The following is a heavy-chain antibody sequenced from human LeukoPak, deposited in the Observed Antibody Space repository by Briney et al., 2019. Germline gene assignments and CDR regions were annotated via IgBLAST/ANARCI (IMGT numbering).Heavy chain of an antibody. V-gene: IGHV4-59*01. J-gene: IGHJ6*02. CDR1: GGSITTYY. D-gene: IGHD2-8*02. Sequence: SETLSLTCTVSGGSITTYYWSWIRQPPGKGLEWIGYIYYSGSTNYNPSLKSRVTISVDTSKNQFSLKLTSVTAADTAVYYCARDPGDCTGGNCYYYGMDVWGQGTTVTVSS. CDR3: ARDPGDCTGGNCYYYGMDV. CDR2: IYYSGST.